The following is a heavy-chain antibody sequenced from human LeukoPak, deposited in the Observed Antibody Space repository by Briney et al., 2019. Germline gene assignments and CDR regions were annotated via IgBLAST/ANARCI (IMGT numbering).Heavy chain of an antibody. CDR3: ARDAIAAAGTGYNWFDP. J-gene: IGHJ5*02. CDR1: GGSFSGYY. CDR2: INHGGIT. D-gene: IGHD6-13*01. Sequence: SETLSLTCAVDGGSFSGYYWSCVRQPPGKGRGWIGEINHGGITNYNPSLKSRVTISVDTSKNQFSLKLSSVNAADTAVYYCARDAIAAAGTGYNWFDPWGQGTLVTVS. V-gene: IGHV4-34*01.